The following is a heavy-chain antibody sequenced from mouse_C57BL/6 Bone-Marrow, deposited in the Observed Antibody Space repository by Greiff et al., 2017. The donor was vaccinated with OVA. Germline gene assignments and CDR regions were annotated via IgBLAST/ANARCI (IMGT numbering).Heavy chain of an antibody. J-gene: IGHJ2*01. CDR1: GYTFTSYW. D-gene: IGHD2-4*01. CDR2: IAPNRGGT. Sequence: VQLQQPGAELVKPGASVKLSCKASGYTFTSYWMHWVKQRPGRGLEWIGRIAPNRGGTKYNEKFKSKATLTVDKPSSTAYMQLSSLTSEDSAVYYCARYDYEYYWGQGTTLTVSS. CDR3: ARYDYEYY. V-gene: IGHV1-72*01.